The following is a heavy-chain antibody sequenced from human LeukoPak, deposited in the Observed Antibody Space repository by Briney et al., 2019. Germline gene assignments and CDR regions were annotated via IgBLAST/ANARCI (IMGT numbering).Heavy chain of an antibody. Sequence: PGRSLRLSCAASGFTFSSYGMHWVRQAPGKGLEWVAVIWYDGSNKYYADSVKGRFTISRDNSKNTLYLQMNSLRAEDTAVYYCARDTTPSFDYYYYGMDVWGQGTTVTVSS. CDR2: IWYDGSNK. D-gene: IGHD3-16*01. J-gene: IGHJ6*02. V-gene: IGHV3-33*08. CDR3: ARDTTPSFDYYYYGMDV. CDR1: GFTFSSYG.